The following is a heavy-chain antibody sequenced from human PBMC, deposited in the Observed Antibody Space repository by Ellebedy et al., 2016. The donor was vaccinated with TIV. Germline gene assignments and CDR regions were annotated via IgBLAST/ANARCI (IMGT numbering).Heavy chain of an antibody. D-gene: IGHD5-18*01. CDR1: GYTFTSYG. CDR3: ARAWRGYHDGFDI. J-gene: IGHJ3*02. V-gene: IGHV1-18*04. Sequence: AASVTVSCKPSGYTFTSYGFSWVRQAPGQGLEWRGWISGYNGNTNYAQKLQGRGTMTTDTSTSTAYMELRSLRSDDTAVYYCARAWRGYHDGFDIWGQGTMVTVSS. CDR2: ISGYNGNT.